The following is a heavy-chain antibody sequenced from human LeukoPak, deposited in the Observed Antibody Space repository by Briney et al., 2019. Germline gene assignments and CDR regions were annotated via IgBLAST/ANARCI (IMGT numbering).Heavy chain of an antibody. Sequence: SETLSLTCTVSGGSFSSSSYYWAWIRQPPEKGLEWIGSIYNSGSTYCNPSLKSRVTISVDTSKTQFSLKLSSVTAADTAVYYCATSLNYYDSQFDYWGQGTLVTVSS. D-gene: IGHD3-22*01. CDR1: GGSFSSSSYY. V-gene: IGHV4-39*01. CDR2: IYNSGST. J-gene: IGHJ4*02. CDR3: ATSLNYYDSQFDY.